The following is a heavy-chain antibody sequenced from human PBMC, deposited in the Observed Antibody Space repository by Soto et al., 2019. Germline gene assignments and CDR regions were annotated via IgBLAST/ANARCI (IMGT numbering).Heavy chain of an antibody. Sequence: HPGGSLRLSCAASGFTFSSYGMHWVRQAPGKGLEWVAFIWHDGGNKFYAESVKGRFTISRDNSKNTLYLQMTSLSAEDTAMYYCARDGDVNTGFGNDYWGQGTLVTVYS. D-gene: IGHD3-16*01. CDR2: IWHDGGNK. CDR3: ARDGDVNTGFGNDY. J-gene: IGHJ4*02. CDR1: GFTFSSYG. V-gene: IGHV3-33*01.